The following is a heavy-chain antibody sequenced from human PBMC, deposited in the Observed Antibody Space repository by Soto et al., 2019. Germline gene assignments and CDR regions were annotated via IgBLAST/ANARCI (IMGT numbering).Heavy chain of an antibody. CDR1: GFTFSSYA. D-gene: IGHD3-10*01. V-gene: IGHV3-23*01. Sequence: PGGSLRLSCAASGFTFSSYAMSWVRQAPGKGLEWVSAISGSGGSTYYADSVKGRFTISRDNSKNTLYLQMNSLRAEDTAVYYCAKGLDGSGKLYYYYGMDVWGQGTTVTVSS. CDR3: AKGLDGSGKLYYYYGMDV. J-gene: IGHJ6*02. CDR2: ISGSGGST.